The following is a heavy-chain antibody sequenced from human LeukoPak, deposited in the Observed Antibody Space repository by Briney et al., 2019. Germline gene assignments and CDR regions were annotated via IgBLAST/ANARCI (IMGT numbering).Heavy chain of an antibody. CDR1: GFTFGTSG. CDR2: VTPNGGNT. CDR3: ASRGPCSGGICNGFRQ. J-gene: IGHJ4*02. Sequence: PGGSLRLSCAASGFTFGTSGMHWVRQAPGKGPEWVSAVTPNGGNTFYADSVKGRFTISRDNSKNTLYLQMSSLRAEDTALYYCASRGPCSGGICNGFRQWGQGTLVTVSS. D-gene: IGHD2-15*01. V-gene: IGHV3-23*01.